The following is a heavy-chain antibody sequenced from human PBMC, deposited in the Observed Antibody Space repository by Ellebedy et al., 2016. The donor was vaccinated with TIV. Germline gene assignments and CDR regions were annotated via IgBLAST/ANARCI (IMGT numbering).Heavy chain of an antibody. CDR3: AGEFRYDFWRGPLDH. CDR2: IYYTGST. J-gene: IGHJ4*02. D-gene: IGHD3-3*01. Sequence: SETLSLTXTVSLGSISSHYWTWIRQPPGKGLEWIGDIYYTGSTSYSPSLTGRVTISIDTPKNQLSLKVTSVTAADTAVYYCAGEFRYDFWRGPLDHWGQGTLVTVSS. V-gene: IGHV4-59*11. CDR1: LGSISSHY.